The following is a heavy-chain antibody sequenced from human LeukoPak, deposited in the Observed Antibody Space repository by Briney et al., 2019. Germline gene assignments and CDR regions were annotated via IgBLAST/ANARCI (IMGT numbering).Heavy chain of an antibody. CDR3: ATDPSRGELRLGFY. J-gene: IGHJ4*02. CDR1: GYTLTELS. D-gene: IGHD1-26*01. CDR2: FDPEDGET. V-gene: IGHV1-24*01. Sequence: GASVKVSCKVSGYTLTELSMHWVRQAPGKGLEWMGGFDPEDGETIYAQKFQGRVTMTEDTSTDTAYMELSSLRSEDTAVYYCATDPSRGELRLGFYWGQGTLVTVSS.